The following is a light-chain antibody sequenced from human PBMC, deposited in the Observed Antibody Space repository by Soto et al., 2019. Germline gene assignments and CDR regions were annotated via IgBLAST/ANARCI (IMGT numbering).Light chain of an antibody. CDR2: DVI. CDR1: SSDGGGYNY. V-gene: IGLV2-11*01. CDR3: CSYAGSSSTLV. J-gene: IGLJ2*01. Sequence: QSALTQPRSVSGSPGQSVTISCTGSSSDGGGYNYVSWYQHHPGKAPKLMIYDVIKRPSGVPDRFSGSKSGNTASLTISGLQAEDEADYYCCSYAGSSSTLVFGGGTKLTVL.